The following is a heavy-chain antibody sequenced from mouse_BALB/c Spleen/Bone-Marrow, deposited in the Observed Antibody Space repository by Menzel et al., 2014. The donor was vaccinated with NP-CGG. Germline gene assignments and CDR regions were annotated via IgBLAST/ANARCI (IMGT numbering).Heavy chain of an antibody. CDR1: GFTFSSYT. Sequence: EVQGVESGGGLVKPGGSLKLSCAASGFTFSSYTMSWVRQTPEKRLEWVATISSGGSYTYYPDSVKGRFTISRDNAKNTLYLQMSSLKSEDTAMYYCTRDAMDHWGQGTSVTVSS. V-gene: IGHV5-6-4*01. J-gene: IGHJ4*01. CDR3: TRDAMDH. CDR2: ISSGGSYT.